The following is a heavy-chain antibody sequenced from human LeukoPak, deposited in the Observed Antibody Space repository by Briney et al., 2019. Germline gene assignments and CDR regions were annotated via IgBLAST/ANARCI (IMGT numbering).Heavy chain of an antibody. CDR1: GGSISSGDYY. CDR3: ARLYSRATPDAFDI. J-gene: IGHJ3*02. CDR2: IYYSGST. V-gene: IGHV4-30-4*08. D-gene: IGHD6-13*01. Sequence: PSETLSLTCTVSGGSISSGDYYWSWIRQPPGKGLEWIGYIYYSGSTYYNPSLKSRVTISVDTSKNQFSLKLSSVTAADTAVYYCARLYSRATPDAFDIWGQGTMLTVSS.